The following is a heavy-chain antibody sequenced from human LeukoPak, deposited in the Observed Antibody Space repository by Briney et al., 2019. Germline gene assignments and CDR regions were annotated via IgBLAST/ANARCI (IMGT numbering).Heavy chain of an antibody. V-gene: IGHV3-23*01. CDR1: GFTFSSYA. D-gene: IGHD3-3*01. CDR2: ISGSGGST. CDR3: AKVSNFWSGSNDY. J-gene: IGHJ4*02. Sequence: PGGSLRLSCAASGFTFSSYAMSWVRQAPGKGLEWVSGISGSGGSTYYADSVKGRFTISRDNSKNTLYLQMNSLRAEDTAVYYCAKVSNFWSGSNDYWGQGTLVTVSS.